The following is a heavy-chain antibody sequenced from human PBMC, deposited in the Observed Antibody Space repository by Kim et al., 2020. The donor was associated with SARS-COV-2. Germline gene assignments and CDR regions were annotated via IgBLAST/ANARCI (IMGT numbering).Heavy chain of an antibody. Sequence: YYNPYIKGRVTISVDASKNRFSLTLSSVTAADTAVYYCARHPNRGLLDYWGQGTLVTVSS. J-gene: IGHJ4*02. V-gene: IGHV4-39*01. D-gene: IGHD2-15*01. CDR3: ARHPNRGLLDY.